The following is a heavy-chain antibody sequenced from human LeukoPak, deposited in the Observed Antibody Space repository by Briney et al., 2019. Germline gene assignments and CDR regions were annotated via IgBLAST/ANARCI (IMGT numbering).Heavy chain of an antibody. D-gene: IGHD1-26*01. J-gene: IGHJ3*02. V-gene: IGHV3-11*01. CDR3: ARDLGIGSYFINAFDI. Sequence: GSLRLSCAASGFTFSDYYMSWIRQAPGKGLEWVSYISSSGSTIYYADSVKGRFTISRDNAKNSLYLQMNSLRAEDTAVYYCARDLGIGSYFINAFDIWGQGTMVTVSS. CDR1: GFTFSDYY. CDR2: ISSSGSTI.